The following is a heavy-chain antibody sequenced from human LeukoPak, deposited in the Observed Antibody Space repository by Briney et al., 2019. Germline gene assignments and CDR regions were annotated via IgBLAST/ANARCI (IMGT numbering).Heavy chain of an antibody. V-gene: IGHV1-69*05. Sequence: SVKVSCKASGGTFSSYAISWVRQAPGQGLEWMGGIIPIFGTANYAQKFQGGVTITTDESTSTAYMELSSLRSEDTAVYYCAREGITGTTFDYWGQGTLVTVSS. J-gene: IGHJ4*02. CDR2: IIPIFGTA. CDR3: AREGITGTTFDY. D-gene: IGHD1-7*01. CDR1: GGTFSSYA.